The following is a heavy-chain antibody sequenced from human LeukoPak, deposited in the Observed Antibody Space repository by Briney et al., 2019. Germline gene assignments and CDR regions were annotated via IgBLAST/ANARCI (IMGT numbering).Heavy chain of an antibody. V-gene: IGHV3-21*01. J-gene: IGHJ4*02. CDR3: ARDLRMATGFDY. CDR1: GFTFGDYA. D-gene: IGHD5-24*01. CDR2: ISSSSSYI. Sequence: GGSLRLSCTASGFTFGDYAMSWVRQAPGKGLEWVSSISSSSSYIYYADSVKGRFTISRDNAKNSLYLQMNSLRAEDTAVYYCARDLRMATGFDYWGQGTLVTVSS.